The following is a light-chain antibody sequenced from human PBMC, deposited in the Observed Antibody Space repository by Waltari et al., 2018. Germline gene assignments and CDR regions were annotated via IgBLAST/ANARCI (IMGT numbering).Light chain of an antibody. J-gene: IGLJ1*01. CDR1: NSDVAGYNY. V-gene: IGLV2-14*03. CDR2: DFP. CDR3: NSYTSNTLFYV. Sequence: QSALTQPASVSGSTGQSITISCPGTNSDVAGYNYVSWYQQHPGKAPPLIIYDFPNRPSGISNHFAGAKSGNTASLTIAGLQAEKEADYYCNSYTSNTLFYVFGTGTKVTVL.